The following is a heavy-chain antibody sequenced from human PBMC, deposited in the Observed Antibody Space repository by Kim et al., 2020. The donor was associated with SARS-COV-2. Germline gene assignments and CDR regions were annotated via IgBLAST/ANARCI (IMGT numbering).Heavy chain of an antibody. CDR1: GYSFTSYW. J-gene: IGHJ6*02. V-gene: IGHV5-51*01. CDR2: IYPGGSDT. D-gene: IGHD1-7*01. CDR3: ARQGRLVTGTTGPQYYYGMDV. Sequence: GESLKISCKGSGYSFTSYWIGWVRQMPGKGLEWMGIIYPGGSDTRYSPSFQGQVTISADKSISTAYLQWSSLKASDTAMYYCARQGRLVTGTTGPQYYYGMDVWGQGTTVTVSS.